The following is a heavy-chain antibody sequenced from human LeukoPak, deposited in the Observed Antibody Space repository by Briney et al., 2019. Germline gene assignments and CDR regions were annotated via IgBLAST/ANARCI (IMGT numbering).Heavy chain of an antibody. V-gene: IGHV3-21*01. CDR3: AKDGTRGTRFGKIPHYFDY. J-gene: IGHJ4*02. CDR1: GFSFSSYN. CDR2: ITTSSTYT. D-gene: IGHD3-10*01. Sequence: PGGSLRLSCEASGFSFSSYNMDWVRQTPGKGLEWISSITTSSTYTFYADSVKGRFTISRDNARNSLYLQMNSLRAEDTAVYYCAKDGTRGTRFGKIPHYFDYWGRGTLVTVSS.